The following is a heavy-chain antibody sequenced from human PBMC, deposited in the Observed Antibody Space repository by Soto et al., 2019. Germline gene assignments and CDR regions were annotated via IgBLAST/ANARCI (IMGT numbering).Heavy chain of an antibody. D-gene: IGHD3-3*01. CDR3: ARDWTGDTGPCLDV. V-gene: IGHV3-23*01. CDR1: GFTFSNYA. CDR2: FSGSGGST. Sequence: VQLLESGGGLVQPGGSLRLSCAAAGFTFSNYALTWVRQSPGKGLEWVSTFSGSGGSTYYADSVRGRFTISRDNSKNPLFRQRTSLRVEDTAIYYCARDWTGDTGPCLDVGGQGTTVSVSS. J-gene: IGHJ6*02.